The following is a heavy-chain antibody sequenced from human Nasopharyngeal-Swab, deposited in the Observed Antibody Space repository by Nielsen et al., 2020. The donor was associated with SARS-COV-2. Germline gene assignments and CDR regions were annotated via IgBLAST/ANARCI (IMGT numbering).Heavy chain of an antibody. D-gene: IGHD3/OR15-3a*01. J-gene: IGHJ6*02. CDR2: IYYSGTH. CDR1: GGSISGGYY. CDR3: ARFRTGFYGSDYYYGFDV. V-gene: IGHV4-30-4*01. Sequence: LRLSCVVSGGSISGGYYWSWIRQPPGKGLEWIGYIYYSGTHSYNPSLKSRLTISIDTSKNQFSLYLSSATAADTAVYYCARFRTGFYGSDYYYGFDVWGQGTTVTVSS.